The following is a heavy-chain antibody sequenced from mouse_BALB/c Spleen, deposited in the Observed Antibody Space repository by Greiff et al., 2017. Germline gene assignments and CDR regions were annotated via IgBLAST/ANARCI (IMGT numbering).Heavy chain of an antibody. D-gene: IGHD1-1*01. J-gene: IGHJ4*01. Sequence: VQLHQSGPGLVAPSQSLSITCTVSGFSLTGYGVNWVRQPPGKGLEWLGMIWGDGSTDYNSALKSRLSISKDNSKSQVFLKMNSLQTDDTARYYCARVYYGSSYDYAMDYWGQGTSVTVSS. V-gene: IGHV2-6-7*01. CDR3: ARVYYGSSYDYAMDY. CDR1: GFSLTGYG. CDR2: IWGDGST.